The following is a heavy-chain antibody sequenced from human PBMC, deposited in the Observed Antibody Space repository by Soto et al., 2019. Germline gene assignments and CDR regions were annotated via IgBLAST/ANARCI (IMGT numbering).Heavy chain of an antibody. D-gene: IGHD3-9*01. CDR1: GFTFSSYG. CDR2: IWYDGSNK. CDR3: ARDPLTISRFDY. J-gene: IGHJ4*02. V-gene: IGHV3-33*01. Sequence: QVQLVESGGGVVQPGRSLRLSCAASGFTFSSYGMHWVRQAPGKGLEWVAVIWYDGSNKYYADSVKGRFTISRDNSKNTLYLQMNSRRAEETAVYYCARDPLTISRFDYWGQGTLVTVSS.